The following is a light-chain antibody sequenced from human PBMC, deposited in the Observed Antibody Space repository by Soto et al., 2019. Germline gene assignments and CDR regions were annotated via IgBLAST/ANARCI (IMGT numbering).Light chain of an antibody. CDR2: DAS. J-gene: IGKJ4*01. V-gene: IGKV1-33*01. CDR3: QQYDNLPT. Sequence: DIQMTQSPSTLSASVGDRVTITCQASQDISNYSNWYQQKPGKAPKLLIYDASNLETGVPSRFSGSGSGTDFTFTISSLQPEDIATYYCQQYDNLPTFGGGTKVDIK. CDR1: QDISNY.